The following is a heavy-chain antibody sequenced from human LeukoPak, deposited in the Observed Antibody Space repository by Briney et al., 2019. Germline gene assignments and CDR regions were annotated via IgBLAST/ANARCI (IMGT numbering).Heavy chain of an antibody. CDR2: IIPMFGTT. CDR1: RVTFTNYV. Sequence: ASVKVSCKASRVTFTNYVFSWVRQAPGQGLEWIGGIIPMFGTTNFAQKVQGRVTMTTDTSTSTAYMELRSLRSDDTAVYYCARVVLKGVDAFDIWGQGTMVTVSS. J-gene: IGHJ3*02. CDR3: ARVVLKGVDAFDI. D-gene: IGHD2-21*01. V-gene: IGHV1-69*05.